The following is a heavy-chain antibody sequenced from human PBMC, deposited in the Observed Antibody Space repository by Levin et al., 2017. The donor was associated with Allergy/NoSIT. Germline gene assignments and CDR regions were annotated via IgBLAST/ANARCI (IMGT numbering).Heavy chain of an antibody. CDR3: ATRRGYRYGYAY. CDR2: INSGGST. D-gene: IGHD5-18*01. J-gene: IGHJ4*02. V-gene: IGHV3-66*01. CDR1: GFTVSSNY. Sequence: GGSLRLSCAASGFTVSSNYMSWVRQAPGKGLEWVSVINSGGSTYYSDSVKGRFTISRDNSNNTLHLQMNSLRAEDTAVYYCATRRGYRYGYAYWGQGTLVTVSS.